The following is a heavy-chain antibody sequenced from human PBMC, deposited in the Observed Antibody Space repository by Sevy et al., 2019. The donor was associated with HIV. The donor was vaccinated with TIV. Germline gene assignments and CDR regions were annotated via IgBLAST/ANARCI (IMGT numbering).Heavy chain of an antibody. D-gene: IGHD2-15*01. CDR2: IYYTGST. CDR1: GGSINNYY. Sequence: SDTLSLTCTVSGGSINNYYWNWIRQPPGKGLEWIGYIYYTGSTNYNPSLNSRVTISVDTSKNQFSLKLTSVTAADTAVYYCATGKSLSSGPDTPSTPFDYWGQGTLVTVSS. CDR3: ATGKSLSSGPDTPSTPFDY. J-gene: IGHJ4*02. V-gene: IGHV4-59*07.